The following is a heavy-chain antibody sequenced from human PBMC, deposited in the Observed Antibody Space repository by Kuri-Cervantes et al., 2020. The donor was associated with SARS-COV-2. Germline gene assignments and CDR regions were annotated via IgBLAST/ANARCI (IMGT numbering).Heavy chain of an antibody. Sequence: GGSLRLSCAASGFTFSSYAMSWVRQAPGKGLEWVSAISGSGGSTYYADSVKGRFTISRDNSKNTLYLQMNSLRAEDTAVYYCAREGSSYDSSGYDAFDIWGQGTMVTVSS. D-gene: IGHD3-22*01. CDR2: ISGSGGST. J-gene: IGHJ3*02. CDR3: AREGSSYDSSGYDAFDI. CDR1: GFTFSSYA. V-gene: IGHV3-23*01.